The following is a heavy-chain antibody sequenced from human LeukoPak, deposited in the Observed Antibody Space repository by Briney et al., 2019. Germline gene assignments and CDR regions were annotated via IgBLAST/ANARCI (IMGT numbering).Heavy chain of an antibody. CDR2: IYYSGST. D-gene: IGHD3-22*01. J-gene: IGHJ4*02. Sequence: SQTLSRTCTVSGGSISSGGYYWSWIRQHPGKGLEWIGYIYYSGSTYYNPSLKSRVTISVDTSKNQFSLKLSSVTAADTAVYYCARSWGYYDSSGYPFDFDYWGQGTLVTVSS. CDR1: GGSISSGGYY. CDR3: ARSWGYYDSSGYPFDFDY. V-gene: IGHV4-31*03.